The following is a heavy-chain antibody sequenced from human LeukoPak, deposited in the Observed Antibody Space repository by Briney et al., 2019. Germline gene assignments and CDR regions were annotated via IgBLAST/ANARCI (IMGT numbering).Heavy chain of an antibody. D-gene: IGHD6-13*01. CDR2: INWNGGST. V-gene: IGHV3-20*01. J-gene: IGHJ4*02. CDR1: GFTFDDYG. CDR3: ARHPTGIAAAGPFDY. Sequence: PGGSLRLSCAASGFTFDDYGMSWVRQAPGKGLEWVSGINWNGGSTGYADSVKGRFTISRDNAKNFLYLQMNSLRAEDTALYHCARHPTGIAAAGPFDYWGQGTLVTVSS.